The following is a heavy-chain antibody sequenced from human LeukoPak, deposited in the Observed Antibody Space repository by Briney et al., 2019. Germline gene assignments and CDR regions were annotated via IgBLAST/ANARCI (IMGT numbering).Heavy chain of an antibody. J-gene: IGHJ6*02. Sequence: GASVKVSCKASVYTFTGYYLHWVRQAPGQGLEWMGWINPASGGTNYAQKFQGRVTMTRETSISTAYMELSSLTSDDTALYYCAKDYYSGSRRGSGALDVWGQGTTVTVS. CDR3: AKDYYSGSRRGSGALDV. CDR2: INPASGGT. CDR1: VYTFTGYY. D-gene: IGHD3-10*01. V-gene: IGHV1-2*02.